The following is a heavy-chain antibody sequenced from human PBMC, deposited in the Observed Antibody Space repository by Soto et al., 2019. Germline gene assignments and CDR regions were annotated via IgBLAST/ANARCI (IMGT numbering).Heavy chain of an antibody. J-gene: IGHJ4*02. Sequence: EVQLVESGGGLVQPGGSLRLSCAASGFTFSSYGMNWVRQAPGKGLEWVSYISSSSSTTIYYADSVKGRFTIFRDNAKNSLYLQLNSLRDEDTAVYYCARSPYYYDSSNYYGYWGQGTLVTVSS. D-gene: IGHD3-22*01. CDR3: ARSPYYYDSSNYYGY. CDR1: GFTFSSYG. V-gene: IGHV3-48*02. CDR2: ISSSSSTTI.